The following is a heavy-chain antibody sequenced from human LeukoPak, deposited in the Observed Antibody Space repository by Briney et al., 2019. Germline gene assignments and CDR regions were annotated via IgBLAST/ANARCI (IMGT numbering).Heavy chain of an antibody. V-gene: IGHV4-61*02. CDR2: IYTSGST. Sequence: SETLSLTCTVSGGSISSGSYYWSWIRQPAGKGLEWMGRIYTSGSTNYNPSLKSRVTISVDTSKNQFSLKLSSVTAADTAVYYCAREWLLMSYFDYWGQGTLVTVSS. CDR3: AREWLLMSYFDY. CDR1: GGSISSGSYY. J-gene: IGHJ4*02. D-gene: IGHD3-22*01.